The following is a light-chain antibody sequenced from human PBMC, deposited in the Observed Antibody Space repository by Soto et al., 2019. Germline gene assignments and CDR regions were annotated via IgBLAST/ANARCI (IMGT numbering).Light chain of an antibody. CDR1: SSDVGAYNY. CDR3: SSYTNSNTRV. CDR2: DVS. Sequence: QSALTQPASVSGSPGQSITISCTGTSSDVGAYNYVSWYQQHPGKAPKLMIYDVSNRPSGVSNRFSGSKSGNTASLSISGLQAEDEADYYCSSYTNSNTRVFGGWTKLTVL. J-gene: IGLJ3*02. V-gene: IGLV2-14*01.